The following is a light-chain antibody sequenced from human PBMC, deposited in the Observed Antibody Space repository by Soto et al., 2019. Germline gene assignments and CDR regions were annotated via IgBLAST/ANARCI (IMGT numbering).Light chain of an antibody. CDR3: CSYAGTYTYV. V-gene: IGLV2-11*01. J-gene: IGLJ1*01. CDR2: DVT. Sequence: LTQPRSVSGSPGHSVTSCCGTNHNVSRYKYVAWYQQHPGKAPKVVIYDVTERPSGVPDRFSGSWSDNTASLTISGLQAEDEADYYCCSYAGTYTYVFGTGTKVTVL. CDR1: NHNVSRYKY.